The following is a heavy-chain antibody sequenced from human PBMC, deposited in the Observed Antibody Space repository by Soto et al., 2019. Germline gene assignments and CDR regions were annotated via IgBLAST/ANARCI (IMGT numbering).Heavy chain of an antibody. Sequence: SVKVSCKASGYTFTSYDINWVRQATGQGLEWMGWMNPNSGNTGYAQKFQGRVTMTRNTSISTAYMELSSLRSEDTAVYYCARDLIAAAGRDVWGQGTTVTVSS. J-gene: IGHJ6*02. CDR3: ARDLIAAAGRDV. V-gene: IGHV1-8*01. CDR1: GYTFTSYD. D-gene: IGHD6-13*01. CDR2: MNPNSGNT.